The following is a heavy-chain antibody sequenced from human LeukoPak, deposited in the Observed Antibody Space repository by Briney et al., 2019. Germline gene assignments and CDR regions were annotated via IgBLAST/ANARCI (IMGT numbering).Heavy chain of an antibody. D-gene: IGHD3-10*01. V-gene: IGHV4-59*01. CDR2: IVYTGRT. Sequence: SETLSLTCTVSGGSIGSYYWSWVRQPPEKGLEWIGNIVYTGRTNYNPSLKGRVTMSIDTSKNQFSLRLNSVTAADTAVYYCARDSWWDGSKTFSDWFGPWGQGTLVTVSS. CDR3: ARDSWWDGSKTFSDWFGP. CDR1: GGSIGSYY. J-gene: IGHJ5*02.